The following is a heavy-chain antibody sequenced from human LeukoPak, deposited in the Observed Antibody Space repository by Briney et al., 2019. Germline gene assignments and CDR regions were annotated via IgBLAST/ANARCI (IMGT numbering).Heavy chain of an antibody. D-gene: IGHD6-13*01. V-gene: IGHV3-30*04. J-gene: IGHJ4*02. CDR1: GFTFSSYA. Sequence: GGSLRLSCVASGFTFSSYAMHWVRQAPGKGLEWVAVISYDGSNKYYADSVKGRFTISRDNSKNTLYLQMNSLRAEDTAVYYCARDAFAAGYFDYWGQGTLVTVSS. CDR2: ISYDGSNK. CDR3: ARDAFAAGYFDY.